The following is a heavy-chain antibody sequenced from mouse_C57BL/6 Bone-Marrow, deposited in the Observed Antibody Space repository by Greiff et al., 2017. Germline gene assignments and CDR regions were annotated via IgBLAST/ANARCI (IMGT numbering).Heavy chain of an antibody. D-gene: IGHD1-1*01. V-gene: IGHV14-4*01. Sequence: QLQQSGAELVRPGASVKLSCTASGFNIKDDYMHWVKQRLEQGLEWIGWIDPEIGDIEYASKSQGKATITAATSSNTAYLQLSSLASEDTAVYYCTSYGSSYEAMDYWGQGTSVTVSS. CDR2: IDPEIGDI. CDR3: TSYGSSYEAMDY. CDR1: GFNIKDDY. J-gene: IGHJ4*01.